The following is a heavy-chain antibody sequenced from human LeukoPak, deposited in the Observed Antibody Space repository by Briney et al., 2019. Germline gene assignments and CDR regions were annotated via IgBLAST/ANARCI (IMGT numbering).Heavy chain of an antibody. CDR1: GGSISSGSYY. Sequence: SQTLSLTCTVSGGSISSGSYYWSWIRQPAGKGLEWIGRIYTSGSTNYNPSLKSRVTISVDTSKNQFSLKLSSVTAADTAVYYCARDVRLLWLGGYYYYIDVWGKGTPVTVSS. CDR3: ARDVRLLWLGGYYYYIDV. V-gene: IGHV4-61*02. D-gene: IGHD2-21*02. CDR2: IYTSGST. J-gene: IGHJ6*03.